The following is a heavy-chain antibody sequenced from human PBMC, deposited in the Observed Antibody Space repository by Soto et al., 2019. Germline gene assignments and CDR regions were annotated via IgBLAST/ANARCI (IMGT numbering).Heavy chain of an antibody. Sequence: ASVKVSCKASGGTFSSYASSWARQAPGQGLEWRGGIIPIFGTANYAQKFQGRGTITADESTSTAYMELSSLRSEDTAVYYCARSRYYYDSSGYLIIDYWGQGTLVTSSS. D-gene: IGHD3-22*01. CDR2: IIPIFGTA. CDR1: GGTFSSYA. CDR3: ARSRYYYDSSGYLIIDY. J-gene: IGHJ4*02. V-gene: IGHV1-69*13.